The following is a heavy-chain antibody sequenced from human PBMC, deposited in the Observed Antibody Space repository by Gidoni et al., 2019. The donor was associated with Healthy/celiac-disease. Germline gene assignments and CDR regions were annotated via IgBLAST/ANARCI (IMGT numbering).Heavy chain of an antibody. CDR2: IRSKANSYAT. D-gene: IGHD5-12*01. CDR1: GVTFSGSA. Sequence: EVQRVGSGGGLVQPGGSLKLAWAASGVTFSGSAMHWVRQDSGKGLEWVGRIRSKANSYATAYAASVKGRFTISRDDSKNTAYLQMNSLKTEDTAVYYCTRQPPHGATLDYWGQGTLVTVSS. V-gene: IGHV3-73*01. CDR3: TRQPPHGATLDY. J-gene: IGHJ4*02.